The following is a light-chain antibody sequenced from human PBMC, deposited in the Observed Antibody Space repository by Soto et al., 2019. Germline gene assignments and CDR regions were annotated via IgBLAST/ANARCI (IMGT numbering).Light chain of an antibody. Sequence: EIVLTQSPGTLSLSPGERATISCRASQSVSSSYLAWYQQKPGQAPRLLIYGASSRATGIPDRFSGSGYGTDFALTISRLEPEDLAVYYCQQYGSSPPTFGQGTKVEIK. CDR2: GAS. CDR3: QQYGSSPPT. CDR1: QSVSSSY. V-gene: IGKV3-20*01. J-gene: IGKJ1*01.